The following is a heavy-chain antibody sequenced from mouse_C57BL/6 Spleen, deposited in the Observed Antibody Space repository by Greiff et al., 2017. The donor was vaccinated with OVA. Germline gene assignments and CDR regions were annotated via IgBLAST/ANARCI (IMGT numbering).Heavy chain of an antibody. V-gene: IGHV1-80*01. CDR2: IYPGDGDT. CDR3: ARRGPLRLPDYYAMDY. J-gene: IGHJ4*01. CDR1: GYAISSYW. D-gene: IGHD3-2*02. Sequence: VKLQQSGAELVKPGASVKISCKASGYAISSYWMNWVKQRPGKGLEWIGQIYPGDGDTNYNGKFKGKATLTADKSSSTAYMQLSSLTSEDSAVYFCARRGPLRLPDYYAMDYWGQGTSVTVSS.